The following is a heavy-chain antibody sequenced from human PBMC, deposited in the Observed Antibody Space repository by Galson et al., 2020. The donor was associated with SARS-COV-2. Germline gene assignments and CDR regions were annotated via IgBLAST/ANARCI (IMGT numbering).Heavy chain of an antibody. J-gene: IGHJ4*02. CDR2: VNHSGST. V-gene: IGHV4-34*01. Sequence: SQASETLSLTCAVYGGSFSGHYWGWIRQPPGKGLEWIGEVNHSGSTNYNPSLKSRVTISVDTSKNQFSLHLNSVTAADTAVYYCASWFGQYWGQGTLVTVS. CDR1: GGSFSGHY. D-gene: IGHD3-10*01. CDR3: ASWFGQY.